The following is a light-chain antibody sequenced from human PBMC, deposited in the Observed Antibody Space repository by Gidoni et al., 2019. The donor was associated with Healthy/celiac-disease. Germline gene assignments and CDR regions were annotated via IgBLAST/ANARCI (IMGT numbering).Light chain of an antibody. CDR2: GAS. J-gene: IGKJ4*01. V-gene: IGKV3-20*01. Sequence: EIVLTQSPGTLSLSPGARATLSCRASQSVSSSYLAWYQQKPGQAPRLLIYGASSRDTGIPDRFSGSGSGTDFTLTISRLEPEDFAVYYCQQYGSSSLTFGGGTKVEIK. CDR1: QSVSSSY. CDR3: QQYGSSSLT.